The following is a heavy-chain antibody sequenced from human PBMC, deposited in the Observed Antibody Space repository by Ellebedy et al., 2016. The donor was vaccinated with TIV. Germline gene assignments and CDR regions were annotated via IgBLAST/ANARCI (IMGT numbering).Heavy chain of an antibody. CDR2: ITGTGGGDNT. D-gene: IGHD3-16*01. CDR3: AKDDDVSVRIRFDP. CDR1: GFTFSTFA. J-gene: IGHJ5*02. V-gene: IGHV3-23*01. Sequence: PGGSLRLSCAASGFTFSTFAMSWVRQAPGQELEWVSTITGTGGGDNTYYADSVRGRFTISRDDSKNTLYLQMNSLRAEDTAVYYCAKDDDVSVRIRFDPWGQGTLVTVSS.